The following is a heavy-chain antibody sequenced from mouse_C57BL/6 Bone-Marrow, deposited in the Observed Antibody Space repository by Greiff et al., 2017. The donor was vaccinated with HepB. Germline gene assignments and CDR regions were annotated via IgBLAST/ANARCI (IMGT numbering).Heavy chain of an antibody. CDR1: GYTFTSYC. V-gene: IGHV1-55*01. D-gene: IGHD1-1*01. CDR2: INPGSGST. Sequence: QVQLQQPGAELVKPGASVKMSCKASGYTFTSYCITWVKQRPGQGLEWIGDINPGSGSTNYNKKFKSKATLTVDTSSSTAYMQLSSLTSEDAAVYYCALYYGSGWFAYWGQGTLVTVSA. J-gene: IGHJ3*01. CDR3: ALYYGSGWFAY.